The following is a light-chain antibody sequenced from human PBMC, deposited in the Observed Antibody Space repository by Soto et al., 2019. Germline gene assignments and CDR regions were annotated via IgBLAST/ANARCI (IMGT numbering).Light chain of an antibody. CDR3: QQYRSWPSGT. CDR1: QSVRSN. Sequence: EIVVTQSPATLSVSPGERATLSCRASQSVRSNLAWYQQRPGQAPRLLIYGASTRAAGIPARFSGSGSGTEFTLTISSLQSEDFAVYYCQQYRSWPSGTFGQGTKVDIK. J-gene: IGKJ1*01. V-gene: IGKV3-15*01. CDR2: GAS.